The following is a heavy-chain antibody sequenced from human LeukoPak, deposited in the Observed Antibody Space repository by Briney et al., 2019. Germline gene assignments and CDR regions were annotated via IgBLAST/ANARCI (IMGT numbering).Heavy chain of an antibody. V-gene: IGHV3-23*01. CDR2: ISGSGGST. D-gene: IGHD4-23*01. J-gene: IGHJ4*02. CDR3: AKNWMTAVVTPVLDY. Sequence: HPGGPLRLSCAASGFTFSSYGMRWVRQAPGKGLEWVSAISGSGGSTYYADSVKGRFTISRDKPKNTLYLQMNSRRAEDTAVYYCAKNWMTAVVTPVLDYWGQGTLVTVSS. CDR1: GFTFSSYG.